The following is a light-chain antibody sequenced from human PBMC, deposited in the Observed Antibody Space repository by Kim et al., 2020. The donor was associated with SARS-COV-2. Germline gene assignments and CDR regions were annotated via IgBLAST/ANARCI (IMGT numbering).Light chain of an antibody. Sequence: GQSISISCTGTSSNIGYYNYVSWHQQHPGKAPKLVIYDVNERPSGISSRFSGSKSGSTASLTNSGLQAEDEADYYCISFTTRSTLVFGGGTKVTVL. CDR2: DVN. V-gene: IGLV2-14*03. CDR1: SSNIGYYNY. CDR3: ISFTTRSTLV. J-gene: IGLJ3*02.